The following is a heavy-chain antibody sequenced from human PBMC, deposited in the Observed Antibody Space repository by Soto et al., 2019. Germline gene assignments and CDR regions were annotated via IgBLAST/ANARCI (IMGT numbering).Heavy chain of an antibody. CDR2: IFWDDDA. D-gene: IGHD6-19*01. CDR1: GFSLSTNGVA. V-gene: IGHV2-5*02. CDR3: PHTSGHSSTGADN. J-gene: IGHJ4*02. Sequence: QITLRESGPALVKPTQTLTLTCTFSGFSLSTNGVAVGWIRQPPGKALEWLALIFWDDDARYSPSLKSRLTITKDTSKTQVVLIMTHMDPVDTGTYYCPHTSGHSSTGADNWGQGTQVTVSS.